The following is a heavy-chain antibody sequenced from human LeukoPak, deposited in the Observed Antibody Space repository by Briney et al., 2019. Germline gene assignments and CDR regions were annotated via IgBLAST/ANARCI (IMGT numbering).Heavy chain of an antibody. Sequence: PSETLSLTCAVYGGSFSGYYWSWIRQPPGKGLEWIGEINHSGSTNYNPSLKSRVTISVDTSKNQFSLKLSSVTAADTAVYYCARRRAVAGTQYFDYWGQGTLVTVSS. CDR3: ARRRAVAGTQYFDY. V-gene: IGHV4-34*01. CDR1: GGSFSGYY. J-gene: IGHJ4*02. D-gene: IGHD6-19*01. CDR2: INHSGST.